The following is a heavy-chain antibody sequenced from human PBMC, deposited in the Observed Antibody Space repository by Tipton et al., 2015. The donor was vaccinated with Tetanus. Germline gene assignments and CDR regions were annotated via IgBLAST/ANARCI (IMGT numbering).Heavy chain of an antibody. CDR2: IGSTDYV. CDR3: AKRDQNADVVGETEFFQD. J-gene: IGHJ1*01. V-gene: IGHV3-21*01. D-gene: IGHD2-15*01. CDR1: GFTFSSYS. Sequence: GSLRLSCAASGFTFSSYSMNWVRQAPGKGLEWVSSIGSTDYVYYADSVKGRFTISRDNSKNTLYLQMNSLRLEDTAVYYCAKRDQNADVVGETEFFQDWGQGTLVSVSP.